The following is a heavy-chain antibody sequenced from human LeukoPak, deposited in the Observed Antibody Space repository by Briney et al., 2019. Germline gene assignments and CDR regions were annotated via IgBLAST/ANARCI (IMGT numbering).Heavy chain of an antibody. J-gene: IGHJ5*02. CDR1: GGSISSGSYY. CDR3: ARLPSSGWYKYWFDP. D-gene: IGHD6-19*01. V-gene: IGHV4-39*07. Sequence: PSQTLSLTCTVSGGSISSGSYYWSWIRQPAGKGLEWIGSIYYSGSTYYNPSLKSRVTISVDTSKNQFSLKLSSVTAADTAVYYCARLPSSGWYKYWFDPWGQGTLVTVSS. CDR2: IYYSGST.